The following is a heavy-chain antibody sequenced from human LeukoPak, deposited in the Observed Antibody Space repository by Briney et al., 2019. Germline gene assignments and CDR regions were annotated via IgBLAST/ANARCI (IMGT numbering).Heavy chain of an antibody. Sequence: GGSLRLSCAASGFTFNIYAMSWIRQAPGKGLEWFSTIRGTDGYTYYADSVKGRFTISRDNAKNSLYLQMNSLRAEDTAVYYCAREFEAVAAVDYWGQGTLVTVSS. J-gene: IGHJ4*02. CDR3: AREFEAVAAVDY. D-gene: IGHD6-19*01. V-gene: IGHV3-21*01. CDR1: GFTFNIYA. CDR2: IRGTDGYT.